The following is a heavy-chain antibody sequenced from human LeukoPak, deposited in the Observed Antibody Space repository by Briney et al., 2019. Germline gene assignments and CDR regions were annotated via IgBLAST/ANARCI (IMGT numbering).Heavy chain of an antibody. V-gene: IGHV1-3*01. CDR1: GYTFSSYA. Sequence: ASVKVSCKASGYTFSSYAIHWVRQAPGQRLEWMGRINAGNGNTKYSQKFQGRVTITRDTSASTAYMALSSLRSEDTAVYYCAGDNDSSGYLVDDAFDIWGQGTMVTVSS. CDR2: INAGNGNT. J-gene: IGHJ3*02. D-gene: IGHD3-22*01. CDR3: AGDNDSSGYLVDDAFDI.